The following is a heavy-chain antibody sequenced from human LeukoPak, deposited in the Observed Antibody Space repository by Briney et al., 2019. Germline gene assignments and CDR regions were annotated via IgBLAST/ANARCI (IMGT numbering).Heavy chain of an antibody. V-gene: IGHV3-21*01. CDR2: ISSSSSYI. Sequence: GGSLRLSCAASGFTFSSYSMNWVRQAPGKGLEWVSSISSSSSYIYYADSVKGRFTISRDNAKNSLYLQMNSLRAEDTDVYYCARESYYYDSSGPHYYGMDVWGQGTTVTVSS. D-gene: IGHD3-22*01. CDR1: GFTFSSYS. CDR3: ARESYYYDSSGPHYYGMDV. J-gene: IGHJ6*02.